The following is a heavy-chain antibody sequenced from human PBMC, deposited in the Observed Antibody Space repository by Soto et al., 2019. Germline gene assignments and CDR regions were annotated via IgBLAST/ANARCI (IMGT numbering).Heavy chain of an antibody. V-gene: IGHV3-30-3*01. CDR2: TSYDGSNK. CDR1: GFTFSSSA. J-gene: IGHJ4*02. Sequence: QVQLVESGGGVVQPGRSLRLSCAASGFTFSSSAMHWVRQAPGKGLEWVAVTSYDGSNKYYADSVKGRFTISRDNSKNTLSLQMNSLRAEDTAVYYCARDKRDLRFLEWSYYFDYWGQGTLVTVSS. D-gene: IGHD3-3*01. CDR3: ARDKRDLRFLEWSYYFDY.